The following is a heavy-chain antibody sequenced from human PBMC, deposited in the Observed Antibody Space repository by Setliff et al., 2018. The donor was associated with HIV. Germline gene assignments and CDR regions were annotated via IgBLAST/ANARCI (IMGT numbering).Heavy chain of an antibody. Sequence: GASVKVSCKASGYTFISYGISWVRQAPGQGLEWMGWISTYNGNTNYAQKLQGRVTMTRDTSKKQFSLNLTSVTAADTAVYYCARGGSGSPFDYWGQGTLVTVSS. CDR3: ARGGSGSPFDY. CDR2: ISTYNGNT. D-gene: IGHD1-26*01. V-gene: IGHV1-18*01. J-gene: IGHJ4*02. CDR1: GYTFISYG.